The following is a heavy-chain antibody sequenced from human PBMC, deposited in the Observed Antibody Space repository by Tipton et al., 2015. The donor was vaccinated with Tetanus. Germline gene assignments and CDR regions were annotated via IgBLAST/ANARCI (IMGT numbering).Heavy chain of an antibody. Sequence: SLRLSCAASGFTFSDYAMSWVRQAPGAGLEWVSTLRGSGNTAYYPDSVKGRFSISRDNSIDTLFLLMTSLRVEDTAVYYCARGAFIPSRFNWFDPWGQGTLVTVSS. CDR1: GFTFSDYA. D-gene: IGHD3-22*01. J-gene: IGHJ5*02. CDR2: LRGSGNTA. V-gene: IGHV3-23*01. CDR3: ARGAFIPSRFNWFDP.